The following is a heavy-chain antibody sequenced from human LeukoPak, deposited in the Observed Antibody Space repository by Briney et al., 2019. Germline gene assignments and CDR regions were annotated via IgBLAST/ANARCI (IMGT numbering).Heavy chain of an antibody. CDR1: GFTFSNYG. CDR3: ARDSYSGSYSYFDY. J-gene: IGHJ4*02. V-gene: IGHV3-21*01. D-gene: IGHD1-26*01. CDR2: ISIGSNYI. Sequence: GGSLRLSCAASGFTFSNYGMNWVRQAPGKGLEWVSSISIGSNYIYYGDSVKGRFTIPRDNAKKSLSLQMNSLRAEDTAVYYCARDSYSGSYSYFDYWGQGTLVTVSS.